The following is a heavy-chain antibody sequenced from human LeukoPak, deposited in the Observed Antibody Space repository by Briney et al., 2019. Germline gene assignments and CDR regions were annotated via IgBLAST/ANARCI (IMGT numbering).Heavy chain of an antibody. Sequence: PSETLSLTCTVSGGSISSYYWSWIRQPPGKGLEWIGYIYTSGSTNYNPSLKSRVTISVDTSKNQFSLKLSSVTAADTAVYYCARLSTEYSSSSAFDYWGQGTLVTVSS. V-gene: IGHV4-4*09. CDR1: GGSISSYY. CDR2: IYTSGST. J-gene: IGHJ4*02. D-gene: IGHD6-6*01. CDR3: ARLSTEYSSSSAFDY.